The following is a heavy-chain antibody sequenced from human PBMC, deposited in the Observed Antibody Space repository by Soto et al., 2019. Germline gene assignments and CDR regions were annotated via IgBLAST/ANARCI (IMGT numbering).Heavy chain of an antibody. CDR3: ARAWFYSGYYYYGFDV. D-gene: IGHD3-10*01. Sequence: GGSLRLSCAVSGLTVSSNYMNWVRQAPGKGLEWVSVIQSDGTTYYVDSVKGRFTISRDSSKNTLYLQINSLRAEDTAVYYCARAWFYSGYYYYGFDVWGQGTLVTVSS. J-gene: IGHJ6*02. V-gene: IGHV3-53*01. CDR1: GLTVSSNY. CDR2: IQSDGTT.